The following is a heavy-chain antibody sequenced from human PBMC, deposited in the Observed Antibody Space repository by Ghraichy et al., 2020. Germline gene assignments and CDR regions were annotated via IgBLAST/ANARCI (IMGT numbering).Heavy chain of an antibody. CDR3: AREGSSSGWYYYYYGMDV. Sequence: GGSLRLSCAASGFTFSSYWMHWVRQAPGKGLVWVSRINSDGSSTSYADSVKGRFTISRDNAKNTLYLQMNSLRAEDTAVYYCAREGSSSGWYYYYYGMDVWGQGTTVTVSS. CDR1: GFTFSSYW. CDR2: INSDGSST. J-gene: IGHJ6*02. D-gene: IGHD6-19*01. V-gene: IGHV3-74*01.